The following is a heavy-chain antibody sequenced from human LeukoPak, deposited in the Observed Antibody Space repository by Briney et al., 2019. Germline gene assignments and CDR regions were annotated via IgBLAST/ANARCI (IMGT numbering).Heavy chain of an antibody. D-gene: IGHD3/OR15-3a*01. J-gene: IGHJ4*02. CDR3: ASGDWTD. CDR2: IYYSVSS. CDR1: GGSISRYN. V-gene: IGHV4-59*01. Sequence: SETLSLTCTVSGGSISRYNWSWIRQPPGEGVGWIGYIYYSVSSNYNPSHKSRVTISVDTTKKQFSLKLSSVTAAGTAVYYCASGDWTDWGQGTLVTVSS.